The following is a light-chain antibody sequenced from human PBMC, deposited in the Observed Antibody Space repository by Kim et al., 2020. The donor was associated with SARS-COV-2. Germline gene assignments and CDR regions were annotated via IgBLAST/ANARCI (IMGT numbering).Light chain of an antibody. V-gene: IGKV1-8*01. CDR3: QQYYIYPYT. J-gene: IGKJ2*01. CDR2: AAS. CDR1: QGISTY. Sequence: SASTGDRVTIPCRASQGISTYLAWFQQKPGKAPQLLIFAASTLQSGVPSMFSGSKSGTDFTLTISSLQSEDFATYYCQQYYIYPYTFGQGTKLEI.